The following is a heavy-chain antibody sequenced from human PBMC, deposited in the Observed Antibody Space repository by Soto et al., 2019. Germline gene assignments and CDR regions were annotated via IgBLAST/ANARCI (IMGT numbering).Heavy chain of an antibody. D-gene: IGHD3-10*01. CDR3: AKGTKLWFGELSYYYYYMDV. J-gene: IGHJ6*03. CDR1: GFTFSSYA. CDR2: ISGSGGST. V-gene: IGHV3-23*01. Sequence: GGSLILSCAASGFTFSSYAMIWVRQAPGKGLEWVSAISGSGGSTYYADAVKGRFTISRDNSKNTLYLQMNSLRAEDTAVYYCAKGTKLWFGELSYYYYYMDVWGKGTTVTVSS.